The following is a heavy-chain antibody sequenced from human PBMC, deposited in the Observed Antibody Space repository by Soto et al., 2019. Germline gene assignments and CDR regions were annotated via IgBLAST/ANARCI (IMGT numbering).Heavy chain of an antibody. CDR1: GYTFTNYG. J-gene: IGHJ6*02. CDR2: ISGYNGNT. V-gene: IGHV1-18*01. Sequence: ASVKVSCKASGYTFTNYGFSWVRQAPGQGLEWMGWISGYNGNTKYAEKFQGRVTMTTDTSTSTAHMELRSLRSDDTAVYYCARVDIVVVVAANYGMDVWGQGTTVTVSS. D-gene: IGHD2-15*01. CDR3: ARVDIVVVVAANYGMDV.